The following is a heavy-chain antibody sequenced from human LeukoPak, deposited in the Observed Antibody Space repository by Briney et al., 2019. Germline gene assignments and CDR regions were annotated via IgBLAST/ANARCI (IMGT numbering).Heavy chain of an antibody. V-gene: IGHV3-9*03. CDR1: GFTFDDYA. J-gene: IGHJ4*02. Sequence: PGRSLRLSCAASGFTFDDYAMHWVRQAPGKGLEWVSGISWNSGSIGYADSVKGRFTISRDNAKNSLYLQMNSLRAEDMALYYCARSYSSSWYDFYYFDYWGQGTLVTVSS. CDR2: ISWNSGSI. CDR3: ARSYSSSWYDFYYFDY. D-gene: IGHD6-13*01.